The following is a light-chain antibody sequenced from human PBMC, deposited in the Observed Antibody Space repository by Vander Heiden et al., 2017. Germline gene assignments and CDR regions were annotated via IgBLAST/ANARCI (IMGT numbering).Light chain of an antibody. V-gene: IGKV1-39*01. CDR3: QQTDSTPHT. J-gene: IGKJ2*01. Sequence: DIQMTQSPSSLSASVGDRVTITCRASENIINYLNWYQQIPGKAPKLLIYPASSLQSGGPSRFSGSGSGTDFTLTISSLQPEDFATYYCQQTDSTPHTFGQGTKLEIK. CDR2: PAS. CDR1: ENIINY.